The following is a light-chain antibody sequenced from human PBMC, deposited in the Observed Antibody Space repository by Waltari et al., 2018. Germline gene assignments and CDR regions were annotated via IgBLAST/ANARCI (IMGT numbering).Light chain of an antibody. CDR3: QSYDSKLSGYV. V-gene: IGLV1-40*01. J-gene: IGLJ1*01. CDR2: ANA. Sequence: QSVLTQPPSVSGAPGQRVTVSCTGSSSNIGAGYDVHWYQQAPGTAPKLLIFANANRPSGVPDRFSGSRSGTSASLAITGLQADDEADYSCQSYDSKLSGYVFGTGTKVIVL. CDR1: SSNIGAGYD.